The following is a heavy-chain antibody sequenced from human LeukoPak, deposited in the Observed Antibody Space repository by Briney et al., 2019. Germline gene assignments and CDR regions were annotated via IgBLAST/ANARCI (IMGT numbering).Heavy chain of an antibody. V-gene: IGHV4-4*07. J-gene: IGHJ6*03. Sequence: SETLSLTCTVSGGSISSYYWSWIRQPAGKGLEWIGRIYTSGSTNYNPSLKSRVTMSVDTSKNQFSLKLSSVTAADTAVYYCARIKSGSRGYYYYMDVWGKGTTVTVSS. CDR3: ARIKSGSRGYYYYMDV. D-gene: IGHD6-25*01. CDR1: GGSISSYY. CDR2: IYTSGST.